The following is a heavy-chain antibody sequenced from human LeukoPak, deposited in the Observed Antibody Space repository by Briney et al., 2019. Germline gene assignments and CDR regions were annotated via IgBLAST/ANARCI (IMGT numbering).Heavy chain of an antibody. D-gene: IGHD3-3*01. CDR2: IWYDGSER. CDR3: ATWAATLLGTDH. CDR1: GFTFSTYG. J-gene: IGHJ5*02. V-gene: IGHV3-33*01. Sequence: QPGGSLRLSCAASGFTFSTYGMHWVRQAPGKGLEWVAVIWYDGSERYHADSVKGRFTISRDNSNNTLFLQMNSLRAEDTAVYYCATWAATLLGTDHWGQGTLVTVSS.